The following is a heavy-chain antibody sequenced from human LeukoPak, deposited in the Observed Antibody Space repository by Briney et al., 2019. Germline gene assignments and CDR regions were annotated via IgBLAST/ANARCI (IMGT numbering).Heavy chain of an antibody. CDR3: ARVEQQLVPPYYYYYYMDV. Sequence: SETLSLTCTVSGGSISSYCWSWIRQPPGKGLEWIGYIYYSGSTYYNPSLKSRVTISVDTSKNQFSLKLSSVTAADTAVYYCARVEQQLVPPYYYYYYMDVWGKGTTVTVSS. V-gene: IGHV4-59*12. J-gene: IGHJ6*03. CDR1: GGSISSYC. D-gene: IGHD6-13*01. CDR2: IYYSGST.